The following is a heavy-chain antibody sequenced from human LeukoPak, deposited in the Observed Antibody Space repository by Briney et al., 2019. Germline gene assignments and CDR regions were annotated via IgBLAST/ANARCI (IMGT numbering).Heavy chain of an antibody. V-gene: IGHV3-23*01. CDR3: MKLPTMIIVIDTDFEY. Sequence: GGSLRLSCAASGFTFSSYGMSWVRQAPGKGLEWVSSINTSGGSTYYADSLQGRFTISRDNSKNTLHLQMNNVRAEDTALYYCMKLPTMIIVIDTDFEYWGQGAQVTVSS. J-gene: IGHJ4*02. CDR1: GFTFSSYG. D-gene: IGHD2-21*01. CDR2: INTSGGST.